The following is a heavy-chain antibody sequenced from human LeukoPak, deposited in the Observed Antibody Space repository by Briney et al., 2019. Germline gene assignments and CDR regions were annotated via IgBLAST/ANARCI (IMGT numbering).Heavy chain of an antibody. Sequence: GESLKISCKGSGFTFTSYWIGWVRQMPGKGLEWMGIIYPGDSDTRYSLPFQGQVTISADKSISTAYLQWSSLRAADTAMYYCARSWVTGYGTVLDYWGQGTLVTVSS. CDR1: GFTFTSYW. V-gene: IGHV5-51*01. CDR2: IYPGDSDT. D-gene: IGHD2-21*02. CDR3: ARSWVTGYGTVLDY. J-gene: IGHJ4*02.